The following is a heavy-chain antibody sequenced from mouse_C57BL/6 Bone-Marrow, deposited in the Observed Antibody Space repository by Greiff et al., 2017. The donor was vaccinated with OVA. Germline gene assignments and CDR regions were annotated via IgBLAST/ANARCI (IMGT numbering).Heavy chain of an antibody. CDR1: GYTFTSYW. CDR2: IHPNSGST. Sequence: QVQLQQSGAELVKPGASVKLSCKTSGYTFTSYWMHWVKQRPGKGLEWIGMIHPNSGSTNYNEKFKSKATLTVDKSSSTAYMQLSSLTSEDSAVYYCARGGFYYSNYVGWYFDVWGTGTTVTVSS. V-gene: IGHV1-64*01. CDR3: ARGGFYYSNYVGWYFDV. J-gene: IGHJ1*03. D-gene: IGHD2-5*01.